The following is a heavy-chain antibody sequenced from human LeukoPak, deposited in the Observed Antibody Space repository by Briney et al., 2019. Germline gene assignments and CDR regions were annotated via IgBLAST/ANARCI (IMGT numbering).Heavy chain of an antibody. CDR1: GGTFSSYA. CDR3: AGEVYDSSGYFDY. D-gene: IGHD3-22*01. V-gene: IGHV1-69*13. J-gene: IGHJ4*02. Sequence: SVKVSCKASGGTFSSYAISWVRQAPGQGLEWMGGIIPIFGTANYAQKFQGRVTINADESISTAYMELSSLRSEDTAVYYCAGEVYDSSGYFDYWGQGTLVTVSS. CDR2: IIPIFGTA.